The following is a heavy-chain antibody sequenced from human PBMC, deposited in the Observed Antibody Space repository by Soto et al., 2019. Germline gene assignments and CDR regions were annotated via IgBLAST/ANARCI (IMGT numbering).Heavy chain of an antibody. V-gene: IGHV3-7*05. D-gene: IGHD1-7*01. Sequence: GGSLRLSCAASGFTFSSYWMSWVRQAPGKGLEWVANIKQDGSEKYYVDSVKGRFTISRDNAKNSLYLQMNSLRAEDTAVYYCARKLFPPRYYFDYWGQGTLVTVSS. CDR3: ARKLFPPRYYFDY. CDR1: GFTFSSYW. J-gene: IGHJ4*02. CDR2: IKQDGSEK.